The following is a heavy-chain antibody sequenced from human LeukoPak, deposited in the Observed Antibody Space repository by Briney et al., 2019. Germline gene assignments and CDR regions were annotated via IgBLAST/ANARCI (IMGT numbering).Heavy chain of an antibody. CDR2: INPNSGGK. CDR1: GYTFTGYY. D-gene: IGHD6-13*01. V-gene: IGHV1-2*04. J-gene: IGHJ5*02. Sequence: ASVKVSCKASGYTFTGYYMHWVRQAPGQGLEWMGWINPNSGGKNYAQKFQGWVTMTRDTSISTAYMELSRLRSDDTAVYYCARDPGIAAHWFDPWGQGTLVTVSS. CDR3: ARDPGIAAHWFDP.